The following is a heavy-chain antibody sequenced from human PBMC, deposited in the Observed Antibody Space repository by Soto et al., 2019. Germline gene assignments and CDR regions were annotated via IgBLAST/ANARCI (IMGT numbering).Heavy chain of an antibody. CDR3: ATAPGPY. Sequence: TSETLSLTCAVSGGSISSGGYSWSWIRQPPGKGLEWIGYIYHSGSTYYNPSLKSRVTISVDRSKNQFSLKLSSVTAADTAVYYCATAPGPYWAQGTLVTVSS. CDR1: GGSISSGGYS. V-gene: IGHV4-30-2*01. CDR2: IYHSGST. J-gene: IGHJ4*02.